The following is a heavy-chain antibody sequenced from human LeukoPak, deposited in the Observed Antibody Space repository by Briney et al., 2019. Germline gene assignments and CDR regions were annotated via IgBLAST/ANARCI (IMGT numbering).Heavy chain of an antibody. CDR1: GYSFTSYW. D-gene: IGHD6-13*01. Sequence: GEPLKISCKGSGYSFTSYWIGWVRQMPGKGLEWMGIIYPGDSYTRYSPSFQGQVTISADKSISTAYLQWSSLKASDTAMYYCARPRSSKEGMEYSSSWLIPDAFDIWGQGTMVTVSS. CDR3: ARPRSSKEGMEYSSSWLIPDAFDI. CDR2: IYPGDSYT. V-gene: IGHV5-51*01. J-gene: IGHJ3*02.